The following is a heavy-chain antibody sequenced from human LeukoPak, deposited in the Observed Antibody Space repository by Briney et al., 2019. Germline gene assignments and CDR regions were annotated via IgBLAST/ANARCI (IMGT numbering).Heavy chain of an antibody. J-gene: IGHJ4*02. CDR3: ARHLTYGGWDS. V-gene: IGHV3-74*01. Sequence: GGSLRLSCAASGFTLSSYRMHWVRQAPGKGLVWVSRINSDGSGTSYADSVRGRFTISRDNAKNTLYLQMNSLRAEDTAVYHCARHLTYGGWDSWGQGTLVTVSS. D-gene: IGHD4-23*01. CDR1: GFTLSSYR. CDR2: INSDGSGT.